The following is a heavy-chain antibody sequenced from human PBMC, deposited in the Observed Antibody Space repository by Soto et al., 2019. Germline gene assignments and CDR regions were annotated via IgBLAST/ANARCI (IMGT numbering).Heavy chain of an antibody. Sequence: QVQLVQSGAEVKKPGSSVKVSCKASGGTFSSYAISWVRQAPGQGLEWMGGIIPIFGTANYAQKFQGRVTITADDSTSTAYMELSSMRSEDTAVYYCARDDCSGGSCYFDYWGQGTLVTVSS. V-gene: IGHV1-69*01. CDR3: ARDDCSGGSCYFDY. J-gene: IGHJ4*02. CDR1: GGTFSSYA. CDR2: IIPIFGTA. D-gene: IGHD2-15*01.